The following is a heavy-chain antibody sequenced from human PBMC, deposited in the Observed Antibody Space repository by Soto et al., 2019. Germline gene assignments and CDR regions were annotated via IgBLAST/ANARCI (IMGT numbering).Heavy chain of an antibody. CDR3: AREDIVVVPDAIFDY. Sequence: GGSLRLSCAASGFTFSSYWMSWVRQAPGKGLEWVANIKQDGSEKYYVDSVKGRFTISRDNAKNSLYLQMNSLRAEDTAVYYCAREDIVVVPDAIFDYWGQGTLVTVSS. V-gene: IGHV3-7*01. CDR1: GFTFSSYW. D-gene: IGHD2-2*01. CDR2: IKQDGSEK. J-gene: IGHJ4*02.